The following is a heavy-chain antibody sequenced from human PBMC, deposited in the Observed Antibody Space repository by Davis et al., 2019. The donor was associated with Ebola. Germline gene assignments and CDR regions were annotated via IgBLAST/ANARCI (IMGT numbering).Heavy chain of an antibody. D-gene: IGHD2-15*01. CDR1: GYTFTSYW. CDR2: IDPSDSYT. V-gene: IGHV5-10-1*01. J-gene: IGHJ5*02. CDR3: ARSGTSSKGAGPGGYCHGGSCYRWFDP. Sequence: GESLKISCKGSGYTFTSYWISWVRQMPGKGLEWMGRIDPSDSYTNYSPSFQGHVTISADRSSSTAYLQWSSLKASATAMYYCARSGTSSKGAGPGGYCHGGSCYRWFDPWGQGTLVIVSS.